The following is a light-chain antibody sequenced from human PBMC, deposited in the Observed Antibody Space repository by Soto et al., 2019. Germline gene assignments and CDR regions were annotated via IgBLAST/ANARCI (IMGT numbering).Light chain of an antibody. V-gene: IGLV2-8*01. J-gene: IGLJ1*01. CDR1: SSDVGGYDY. CDR3: ISYAGTAYV. Sequence: QSALTQPASVSGSPGQSITISCTGTSSDVGGYDYVSWYQQHPDKAPKFMIYEVTNRPSGVPDRFSGSKSGNTASLTVSGLQAEDEADYYCISYAGTAYVFGTGTKLTVL. CDR2: EVT.